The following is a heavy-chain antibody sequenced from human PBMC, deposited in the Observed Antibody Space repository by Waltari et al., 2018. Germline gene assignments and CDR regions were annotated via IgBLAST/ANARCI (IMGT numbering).Heavy chain of an antibody. CDR3: ARTPIAVAGYYFDY. V-gene: IGHV1-2*02. J-gene: IGHJ4*02. CDR2: INPNSGGT. CDR1: GYTFPGYY. Sequence: QVQLVQSGAEVKKPGASVKVSCKASGYTFPGYYMPWVRQAPGQGLEWMGWINPNSGGTNYAQKFQGRVTMTRDTSISTAYMELSRLRSDDTAVYYCARTPIAVAGYYFDYWGQGTLVTVSS. D-gene: IGHD6-19*01.